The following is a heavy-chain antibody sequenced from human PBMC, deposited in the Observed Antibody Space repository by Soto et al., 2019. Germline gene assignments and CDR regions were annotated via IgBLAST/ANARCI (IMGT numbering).Heavy chain of an antibody. CDR2: LSSDGSRA. CDR3: ARGPTGWYGFDY. CDR1: GFSFSTNW. J-gene: IGHJ4*02. D-gene: IGHD6-19*01. Sequence: EVQLVESGGVLVQPGGSLRLSCAASGFSFSTNWMHWVRQAPGKGLVWVSRLSSDGSRANYADSVKGGFTISRDNAKNTLYLQTNSLTAEDRAIYYCARGPTGWYGFDYWGQGTLVTVSS. V-gene: IGHV3-74*01.